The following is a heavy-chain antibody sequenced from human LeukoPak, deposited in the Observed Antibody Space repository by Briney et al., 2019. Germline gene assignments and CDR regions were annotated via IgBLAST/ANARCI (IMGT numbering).Heavy chain of an antibody. CDR1: GFTFSSYS. CDR2: ISSSGSYI. D-gene: IGHD3-9*01. J-gene: IGHJ4*02. CDR3: ARAFEYYDILTGYSATPFDY. V-gene: IGHV3-21*01. Sequence: GGSLRLSCAASGFTFSSYSMNWVRQAPGKGLEGVSSISSSGSYIYYADSVKGRFTISRDNAKNSLYLQMNSLRAEDTAVYYCARAFEYYDILTGYSATPFDYWGQGTLVTVSS.